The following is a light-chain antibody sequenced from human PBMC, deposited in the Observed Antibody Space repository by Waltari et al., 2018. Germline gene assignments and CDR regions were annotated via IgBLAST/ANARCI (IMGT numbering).Light chain of an antibody. CDR3: YSAADNSRV. J-gene: IGLJ3*02. V-gene: IGLV3-27*01. CDR1: VLAKKY. Sequence: SYELTQPSSVSVSPGQTARITCSGDVLAKKYARWFQQRPGQAPVLVMYKDSERPSGIPERFSGSSSGTTVTLTISGAQVEDEADYYCYSAADNSRVFGGGTKLTVL. CDR2: KDS.